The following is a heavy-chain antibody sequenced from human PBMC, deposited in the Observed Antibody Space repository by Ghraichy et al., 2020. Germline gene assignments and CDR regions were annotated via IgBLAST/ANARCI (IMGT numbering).Heavy chain of an antibody. V-gene: IGHV4-61*01. CDR2: IYYRGST. Sequence: SQTLSLTCTVSGGSVSSGSYYWSWFRQPPGKGLEWIGYIYYRGSTNYNPSLKSRVTISVDTSKNQFSLKLSSVTAADTAVYYCARSRLYCSSTSCYTDRFDPWGQGTLVTVSS. J-gene: IGHJ5*02. CDR3: ARSRLYCSSTSCYTDRFDP. D-gene: IGHD2-2*02. CDR1: GGSVSSGSYY.